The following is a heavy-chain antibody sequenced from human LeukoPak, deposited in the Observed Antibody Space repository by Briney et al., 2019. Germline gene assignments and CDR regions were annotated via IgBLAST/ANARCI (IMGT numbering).Heavy chain of an antibody. CDR1: GYTFTIYG. D-gene: IGHD2-15*01. J-gene: IGHJ4*02. V-gene: IGHV1-18*01. CDR3: ARGIIGYYFDY. Sequence: GASVKVSCKTSGYTFTIYGISWVRQAPGQGLEWMGLISAYGNTNYAQNLQGRVTMTTDTSTSTAYMELRSLRSDGTAVYYCARGIIGYYFDYWGQGTLVTVSS. CDR2: ISAYGNT.